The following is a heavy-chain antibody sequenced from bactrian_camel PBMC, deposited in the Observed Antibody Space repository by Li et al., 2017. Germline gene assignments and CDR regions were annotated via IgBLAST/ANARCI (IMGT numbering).Heavy chain of an antibody. Sequence: VQLVESGGGSVQSGGSLRLSCVVSGYSYSGHCMGWFRQAPGKEREGVARTSPGGVRKLYADSVKGRFTVSLDNAKNTVYLEMARLKPDDTAVYYCAASTYDCYSGFTEGGGQMTQVTVS. CDR2: TSPGGVRK. V-gene: IGHV3S40*01. D-gene: IGHD3*01. CDR3: AASTYDCYSGFTEG. CDR1: GYSYSGHC. J-gene: IGHJ4*01.